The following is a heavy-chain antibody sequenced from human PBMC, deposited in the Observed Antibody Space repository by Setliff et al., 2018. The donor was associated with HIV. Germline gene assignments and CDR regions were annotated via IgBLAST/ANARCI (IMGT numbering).Heavy chain of an antibody. D-gene: IGHD4-17*01. CDR3: ARLTTALSYYYYMDD. CDR1: GGAFSSYA. Sequence: SVKVSCKASGGAFSSYAISWVRQAPGQGLEWMGGIIPIFGTANYAQKFQGRVTITADESTSTAYMELSSLRSEDTAVYYCARLTTALSYYYYMDDWGKGTTVTVSS. V-gene: IGHV1-69*13. J-gene: IGHJ6*03. CDR2: IIPIFGTA.